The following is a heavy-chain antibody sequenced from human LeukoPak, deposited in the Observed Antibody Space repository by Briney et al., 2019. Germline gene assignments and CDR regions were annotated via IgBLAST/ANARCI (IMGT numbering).Heavy chain of an antibody. Sequence: GGSLRLSCAASGFTFSSYGMYWVRQAPGKGLEWVTFIRYDGSNKYYTDSVKARFTISRDNSKNTLYLQMNSLRAEDTAVYYCAKRVHYDSSAAYFDYWGHGTLVTVSS. CDR3: AKRVHYDSSAAYFDY. V-gene: IGHV3-30*02. CDR2: IRYDGSNK. J-gene: IGHJ4*01. D-gene: IGHD3-22*01. CDR1: GFTFSSYG.